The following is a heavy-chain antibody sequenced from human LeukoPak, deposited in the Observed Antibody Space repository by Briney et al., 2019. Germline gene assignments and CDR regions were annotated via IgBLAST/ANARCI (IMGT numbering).Heavy chain of an antibody. CDR1: GGTISSYA. CDR3: ARGEQNYYYYYMDV. Sequence: SVKVSCKASGGTISSYAISWVRQAPGQGLEWMGGIIPIFGKANYAQKFQGRVTITTDECTSTAYMELSSLRSEDTAVYYCARGEQNYYYYYMDVWGKGTTVTVSS. V-gene: IGHV1-69*05. J-gene: IGHJ6*03. CDR2: IIPIFGKA.